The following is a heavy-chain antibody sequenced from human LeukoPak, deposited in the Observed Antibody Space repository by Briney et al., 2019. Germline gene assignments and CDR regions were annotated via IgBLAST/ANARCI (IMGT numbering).Heavy chain of an antibody. CDR2: INPNSGGT. CDR3: ARVYSGSSNWFDP. CDR1: GYTFTGYY. Sequence: GASVKVSCKASGYTFTGYYMHWVRQAPGQGLEWMGWINPNSGGTNYAQKFQGRVTMTRDTSISTAYMELSRLRSDDTAVYYCARVYSGSSNWFDPWGQGTLVTVSS. J-gene: IGHJ5*02. V-gene: IGHV1-2*02. D-gene: IGHD1-26*01.